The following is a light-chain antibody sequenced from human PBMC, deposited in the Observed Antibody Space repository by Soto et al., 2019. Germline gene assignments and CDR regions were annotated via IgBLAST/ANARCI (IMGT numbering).Light chain of an antibody. CDR1: TSNIGNNA. CDR2: YDD. J-gene: IGLJ1*01. V-gene: IGLV1-36*01. Sequence: QPVLTQPPSVSEAPRQRVTISCSGSTSNIGNNAVNWFQQLPGKTPKLLLYYDDLLPSGVSDRFSASKSGTSASLAISGLQSDDEADYYCAAWDDSLNGLVFGTGTKVTVL. CDR3: AAWDDSLNGLV.